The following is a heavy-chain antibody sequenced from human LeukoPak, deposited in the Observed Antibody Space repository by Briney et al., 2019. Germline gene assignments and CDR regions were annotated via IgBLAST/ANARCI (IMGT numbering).Heavy chain of an antibody. CDR1: GFMFSTYV. J-gene: IGHJ4*02. D-gene: IGHD6-13*01. Sequence: GGPLRFSCAAPGFMFSTYVMTWVPQTPGKGLEGVSSVTGSAGSTFYTDSVKGRFTISRDNSKNTLYLHMNSLRAEDTAVYYCAKVGVSSWAHFDYWGQGTLVTVSS. CDR2: VTGSAGST. V-gene: IGHV3-23*01. CDR3: AKVGVSSWAHFDY.